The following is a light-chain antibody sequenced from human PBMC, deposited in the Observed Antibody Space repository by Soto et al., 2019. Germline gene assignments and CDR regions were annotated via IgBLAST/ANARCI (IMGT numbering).Light chain of an antibody. Sequence: EIVLTQSPGTLSLSPGERATLSCRASQSVSSSYLAWYQQKPGQAPRLLIYGASSRATGIPDRFSGSGSGTDFTLNISRLEPEDFAVYFCQLYGTSSYNFGQGTQLEIK. J-gene: IGKJ2*01. CDR1: QSVSSSY. CDR2: GAS. V-gene: IGKV3-20*01. CDR3: QLYGTSSYN.